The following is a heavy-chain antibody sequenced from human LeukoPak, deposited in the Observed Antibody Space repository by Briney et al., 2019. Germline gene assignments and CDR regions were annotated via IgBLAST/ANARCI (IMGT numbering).Heavy chain of an antibody. CDR2: IYYSGST. D-gene: IGHD2-15*01. CDR3: ARDGGSYWSYYYYMDV. V-gene: IGHV4-39*07. J-gene: IGHJ6*03. CDR1: GGSISSSSYY. Sequence: SETLSLTCTVSGGSISSSSYYWGWIRQPPGKGLEWIGSIYYSGSTYYNPSLKSRVTISVDTSKNQFSLKLSSVTAADTAVYYCARDGGSYWSYYYYMDVWGKGTTVTVSS.